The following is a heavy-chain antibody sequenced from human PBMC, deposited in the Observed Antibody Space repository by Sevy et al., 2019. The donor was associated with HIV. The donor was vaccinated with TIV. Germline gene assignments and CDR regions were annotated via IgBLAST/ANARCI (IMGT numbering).Heavy chain of an antibody. D-gene: IGHD3-22*01. CDR1: GFTFSSYG. Sequence: GGSLRLSCAASGFTFSSYGMHWVRQAPGKGLEWVAVIWYDGSNKYYADSVKGRFTISRDNSKNTLYLQMNSLRAEDTAVYYCAGGGLWRLYYYDSSGLNFDYWGQGTLVTVSS. V-gene: IGHV3-33*01. J-gene: IGHJ4*02. CDR2: IWYDGSNK. CDR3: AGGGLWRLYYYDSSGLNFDY.